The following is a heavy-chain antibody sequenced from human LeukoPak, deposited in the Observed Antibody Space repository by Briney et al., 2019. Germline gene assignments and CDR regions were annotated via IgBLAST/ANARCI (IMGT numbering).Heavy chain of an antibody. J-gene: IGHJ4*02. D-gene: IGHD1-1*01. CDR3: ARDMRGWNPSAFDY. CDR2: ISYDGSYR. Sequence: GGSLRLSCAASGFTFTSYAMHWVRQAPGKGLECVAVISYDGSYRYYADSVRGRFTISRDNSQSTLFLQMNSLRAEDSAVYYCARDMRGWNPSAFDYWGQGTLVAVSS. V-gene: IGHV3-30*01. CDR1: GFTFTSYA.